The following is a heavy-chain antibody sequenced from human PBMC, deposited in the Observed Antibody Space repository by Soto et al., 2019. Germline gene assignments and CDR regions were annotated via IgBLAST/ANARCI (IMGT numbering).Heavy chain of an antibody. Sequence: GGSLRLSCVASGFIFNDYAMSWVRQVPGKGLEWVSGIVGGYSGRAFYADSVKDRFSISRDNSKNTLYMQLNTLRAEDTAIYYCGKDYLGRNVMLEFWGQGSLVTVSS. CDR3: GKDYLGRNVMLEF. V-gene: IGHV3-23*01. J-gene: IGHJ4*02. CDR1: GFIFNDYA. D-gene: IGHD3-16*01. CDR2: IVGGYSGRA.